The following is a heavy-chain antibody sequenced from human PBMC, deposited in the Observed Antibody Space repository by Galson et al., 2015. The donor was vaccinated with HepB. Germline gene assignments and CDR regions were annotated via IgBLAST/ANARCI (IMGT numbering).Heavy chain of an antibody. Sequence: SLRLSCAASGFPFSSYAMTWVRQAPGKGLQWVSTIDGTGADTFYADSVKGRFTISRDNSKNTLYLQLNRLRAEGTAVYYCSQYVRRLDYWGQGTLVAVSS. J-gene: IGHJ4*02. CDR3: SQYVRRLDY. D-gene: IGHD3-10*01. CDR1: GFPFSSYA. CDR2: IDGTGADT. V-gene: IGHV3-23*01.